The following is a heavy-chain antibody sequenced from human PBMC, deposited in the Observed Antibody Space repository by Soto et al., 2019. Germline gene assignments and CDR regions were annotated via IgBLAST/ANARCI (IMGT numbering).Heavy chain of an antibody. D-gene: IGHD5-18*01. CDR3: AGDRWIQLWLRSGWFDP. CDR2: TYYRSKWYN. V-gene: IGHV6-1*01. J-gene: IGHJ5*02. Sequence: PSQTLSLTCAISGDSVSSNSAAWNWIRQSPSRGLEWLGRTYYRSKWYNDYAVSVKSRITINPDTSKNQFSLQLNSVTPEDTAVYYCAGDRWIQLWLRSGWFDPWGQGTLVTVSS. CDR1: GDSVSSNSAA.